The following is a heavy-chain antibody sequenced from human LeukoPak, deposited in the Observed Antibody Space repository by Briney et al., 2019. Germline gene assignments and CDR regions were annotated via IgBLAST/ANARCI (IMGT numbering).Heavy chain of an antibody. V-gene: IGHV3-48*03. CDR2: ISRSGSTI. CDR3: ARTSRWGRGWFLGVNAFDI. Sequence: GGSLGLSCAASGFTFSTYEMTWVRQSPGKGLEWVSYISRSGSTIYYADSVKGRFTISRDNTQNSLYLQLNSLRPEDTAVYYCARTSRWGRGWFLGVNAFDIWGQGTMVTVSS. J-gene: IGHJ3*02. CDR1: GFTFSTYE. D-gene: IGHD6-19*01.